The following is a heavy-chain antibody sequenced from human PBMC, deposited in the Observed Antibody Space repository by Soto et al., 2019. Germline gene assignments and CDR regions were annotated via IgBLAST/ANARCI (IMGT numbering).Heavy chain of an antibody. CDR1: GYTFTSYA. J-gene: IGHJ6*04. V-gene: IGHV1-3*01. CDR3: ATSYSAYDYHYYYVMDV. CDR2: INAGNGNT. D-gene: IGHD5-12*01. Sequence: GASVKVSCKASGYTFTSYAMHWVRQAPGQRLEWMGWINAGNGNTKYSQKFQGRVTITRDTSASTAYMELSSLRSEDTAVYYCATSYSAYDYHYYYVMDVWGKGTTVTVSS.